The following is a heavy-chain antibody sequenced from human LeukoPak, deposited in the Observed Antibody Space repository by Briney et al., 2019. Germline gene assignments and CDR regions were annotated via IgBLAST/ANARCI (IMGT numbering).Heavy chain of an antibody. CDR1: GYSISSGYY. CDR2: IYHSGYT. CDR3: ARDMNPTHYFDY. Sequence: SETLSLTCYVSGYSISSGYYWAWIRQAPGKGLEWIGSIYHSGYTHYNPSLKGRVTISVDTSKNDFSLKLSSVAAADTAIYYCARDMNPTHYFDYWGQGTLVTVSS. J-gene: IGHJ4*02. V-gene: IGHV4-38-2*02. D-gene: IGHD3-16*01.